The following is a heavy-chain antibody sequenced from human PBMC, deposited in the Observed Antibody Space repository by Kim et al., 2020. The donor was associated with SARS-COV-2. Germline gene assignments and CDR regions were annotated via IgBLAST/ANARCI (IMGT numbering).Heavy chain of an antibody. V-gene: IGHV1-24*01. CDR1: GYTLTELS. CDR2: FDPEDGET. CDR3: ATQQLPHGGMDV. J-gene: IGHJ6*02. Sequence: ASVKVSCKVSGYTLTELSMHWVRQAPGKGLEWMGGFDPEDGETIYAQKFQGRVTMTEDTSTDTAYMELSSLRSEDTAVYYCATQQLPHGGMDVWGQGTTVTVSS. D-gene: IGHD6-13*01.